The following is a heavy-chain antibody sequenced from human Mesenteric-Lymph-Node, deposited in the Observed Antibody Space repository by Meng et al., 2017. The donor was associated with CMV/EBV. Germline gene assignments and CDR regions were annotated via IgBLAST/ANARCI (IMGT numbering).Heavy chain of an antibody. Sequence: GESLKISCAASGFTFSSYAMSWVRQAPGKGLEWVSAISGSGGSTYYADSVKGRFIISRDNSKNTLYLQLNSLRAEDTAIFYCSKLNYYDSRGYYSNNAFDVWGQGTMVTVSS. V-gene: IGHV3-23*01. J-gene: IGHJ3*01. CDR2: ISGSGGST. CDR3: SKLNYYDSRGYYSNNAFDV. D-gene: IGHD3-22*01. CDR1: GFTFSSYA.